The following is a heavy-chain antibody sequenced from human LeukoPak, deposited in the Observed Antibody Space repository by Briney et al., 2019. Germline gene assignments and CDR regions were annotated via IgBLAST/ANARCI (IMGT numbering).Heavy chain of an antibody. CDR1: GGSISSSSYY. Sequence: SETLSLTCTVSGGSISSSSYYWGWIRQPPGKGLEWIGSIYYSGSTYYNPSLKSRVTISVDTSKNQFSLKLSSVTAADTAVYYCASQRPQNDYWGQGTLVTVSS. CDR2: IYYSGST. J-gene: IGHJ4*02. V-gene: IGHV4-39*01. D-gene: IGHD6-6*01. CDR3: ASQRPQNDY.